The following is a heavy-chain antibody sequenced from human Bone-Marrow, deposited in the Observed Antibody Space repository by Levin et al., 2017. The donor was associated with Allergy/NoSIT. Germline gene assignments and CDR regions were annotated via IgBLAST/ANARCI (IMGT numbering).Heavy chain of an antibody. CDR2: ITRTSSHI. J-gene: IGHJ5*02. D-gene: IGHD2-15*01. Sequence: KAGGSLRLSCAASGFSFINYTMNWVRQAPGKGLEWVSAITRTSSHIYYADSVKGRFTISRDNAKNSLYLQMNSLRAEDTAVYYCAKDVVRYCSATNCFPNWFDPWGQGTLVTVSS. V-gene: IGHV3-21*01. CDR3: AKDVVRYCSATNCFPNWFDP. CDR1: GFSFINYT.